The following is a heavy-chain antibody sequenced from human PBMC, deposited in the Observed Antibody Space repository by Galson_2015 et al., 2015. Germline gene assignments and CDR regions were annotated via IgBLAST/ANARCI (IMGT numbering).Heavy chain of an antibody. CDR1: GGTFSSYA. V-gene: IGHV1-69*13. CDR3: ARSGYSSSWGIDY. D-gene: IGHD6-13*01. Sequence: SVKVSCKASGGTFSSYAISWVRQAPGQGLEWMGGIIPIFGTANYAQKFQGRVTITADESTSTAYMELSSLRSEDTAVYYCARSGYSSSWGIDYWGQGTLVTVSS. CDR2: IIPIFGTA. J-gene: IGHJ4*02.